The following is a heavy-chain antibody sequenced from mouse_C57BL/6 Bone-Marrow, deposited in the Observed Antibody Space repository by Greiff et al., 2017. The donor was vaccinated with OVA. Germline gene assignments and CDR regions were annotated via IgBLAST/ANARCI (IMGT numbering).Heavy chain of an antibody. CDR1: GYSFTSYY. J-gene: IGHJ3*01. CDR3: ARGYGSSSGFAY. Sequence: QVQLQQSGPELVKPGASVKISCKASGYSFTSYYIHWVKQRPGQGLEWIGWIYPGSGNTKYNEKFKGKATLTADTSSSTAYMELRSLTSEDSAVYFCARGYGSSSGFAYWGQGTLVTVSA. V-gene: IGHV1-66*01. D-gene: IGHD1-1*01. CDR2: IYPGSGNT.